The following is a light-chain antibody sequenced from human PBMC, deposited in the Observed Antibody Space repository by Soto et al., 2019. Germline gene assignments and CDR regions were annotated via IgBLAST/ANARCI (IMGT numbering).Light chain of an antibody. J-gene: IGKJ1*01. Sequence: EIVLTQSPATLSFSPGARATLSCRASQSVSSYLAWYQQKPGQAPRLLIYDASHRATGIPARFSGSGSGTDCTLTISSLEPEDFAVYYCQQRSNWPPWTFGQGTRWIS. CDR1: QSVSSY. CDR2: DAS. CDR3: QQRSNWPPWT. V-gene: IGKV3-11*01.